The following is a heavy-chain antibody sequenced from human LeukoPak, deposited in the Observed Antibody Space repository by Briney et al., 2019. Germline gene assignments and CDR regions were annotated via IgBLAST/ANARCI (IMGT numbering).Heavy chain of an antibody. Sequence: KPGGSLRLSCAASGFTFSSYSMNWVRQAPGKGLEWVSSISSSSSYIYYADSVKGRFTISRDNSKNTLYLQMNNLRAEDTAVYYCARDADGNDQGGFDYWGRGTMVTVSS. CDR3: ARDADGNDQGGFDY. CDR2: ISSSSSYI. D-gene: IGHD1-1*01. J-gene: IGHJ4*03. V-gene: IGHV3-21*01. CDR1: GFTFSSYS.